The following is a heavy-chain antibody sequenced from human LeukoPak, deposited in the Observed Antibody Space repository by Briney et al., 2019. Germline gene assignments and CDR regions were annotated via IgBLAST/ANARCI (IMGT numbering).Heavy chain of an antibody. CDR2: INPNSGGT. V-gene: IGHV1-2*02. D-gene: IGHD3-22*01. CDR3: ARVPDSTSSGYYYVGY. Sequence: ASVKVPCKASGYTFTGYYIHWVRQAPGQGLEWMGWINPNSGGTNSAQKFQGRVTMTRDTSINTAYMELSRLRSDDTAVYYCARVPDSTSSGYYYVGYWGQGTLVTVSS. CDR1: GYTFTGYY. J-gene: IGHJ4*02.